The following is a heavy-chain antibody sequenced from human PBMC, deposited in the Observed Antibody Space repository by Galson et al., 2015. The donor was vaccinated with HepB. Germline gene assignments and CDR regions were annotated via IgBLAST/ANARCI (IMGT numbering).Heavy chain of an antibody. J-gene: IGHJ6*02. CDR1: GGSISSSNW. Sequence: LSLTCAVSGGSISSSNWWSWVRQPPGKGLEWIGEIYHSGSTNYNPSLKSRVTISVDKSKNQFSLKLSSVTAADTAVYYCASGRSRIAVAGTSYYYYGMDVWGQGTTVTVSS. CDR3: ASGRSRIAVAGTSYYYYGMDV. D-gene: IGHD6-19*01. V-gene: IGHV4-4*02. CDR2: IYHSGST.